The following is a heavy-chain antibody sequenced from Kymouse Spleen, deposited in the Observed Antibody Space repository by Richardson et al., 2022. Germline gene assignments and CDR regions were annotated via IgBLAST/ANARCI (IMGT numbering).Heavy chain of an antibody. V-gene: IGHV3-13*01. CDR3: ARDGGVYSSSCFNWFDP. CDR1: GFTFSSYD. Sequence: EVQLVESGGGLVQPGGSLRLSCAASGFTFSSYDMHWVRQATGKGLEWVSAIGTAGDTYYPGSVKGRFTISRENAKNSLYLQMNSLRAGDTAVYYCARDGGVYSSSCFNWFDPWGQGTLVTVSS. J-gene: IGHJ5*02. D-gene: IGHD6-13*01. CDR2: IGTAGDT.